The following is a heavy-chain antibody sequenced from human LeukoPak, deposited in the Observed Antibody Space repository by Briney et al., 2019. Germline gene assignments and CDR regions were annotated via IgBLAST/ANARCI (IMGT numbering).Heavy chain of an antibody. CDR2: IIPILGIA. J-gene: IGHJ5*02. CDR1: GGTFSSYA. D-gene: IGHD2-21*02. V-gene: IGHV1-69*04. Sequence: ASVTVSCKASGGTFSSYAISWVRQAPGQGLEWMGRIIPILGIANYAQKFQGRVTITADKSTSTAYMELSSLRPEDTAVYYCARGVDGGNSDWFDPWGQGTLVTVSS. CDR3: ARGVDGGNSDWFDP.